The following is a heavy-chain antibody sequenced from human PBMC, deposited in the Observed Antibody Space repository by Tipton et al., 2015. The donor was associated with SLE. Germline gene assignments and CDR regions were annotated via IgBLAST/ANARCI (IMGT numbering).Heavy chain of an antibody. CDR3: ARASNPLYYSYPMDV. J-gene: IGHJ6*02. V-gene: IGHV1-18*01. CDR2: ISTFHGHT. Sequence: QSGPEVKKPGASVKVSCKASGYSFTSYAIGWVRQAPGQGLEWLGWISTFHGHTNYAQKFQGRLTLTTDTSTSTAYMELTSLRSDDTAVYYCARASNPLYYSYPMDVWGQGTTVTVSS. D-gene: IGHD1-14*01. CDR1: GYSFTSYA.